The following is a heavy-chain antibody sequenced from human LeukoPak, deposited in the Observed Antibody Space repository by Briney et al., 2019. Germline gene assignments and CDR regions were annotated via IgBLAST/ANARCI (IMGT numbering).Heavy chain of an antibody. CDR2: IYYSGST. CDR1: GGSISSYY. Sequence: PPETLSLTCTVSGGSISSYYWSWIRQPPGKGLEWIGYIYYSGSTNYNPSLKSRVTISVDTSKNQFSLKLSSVTAADTAVYYCAIGGEGRYYYYYYMDVWGKGTTVTVSS. V-gene: IGHV4-59*01. D-gene: IGHD3-16*01. CDR3: AIGGEGRYYYYYYMDV. J-gene: IGHJ6*03.